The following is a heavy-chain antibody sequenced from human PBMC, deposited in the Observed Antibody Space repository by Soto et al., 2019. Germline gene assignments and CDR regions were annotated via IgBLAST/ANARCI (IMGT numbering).Heavy chain of an antibody. CDR3: AREYSSSSGAFDI. J-gene: IGHJ3*02. D-gene: IGHD6-6*01. CDR1: GFTFSSYG. CDR2: IWYDGSNK. V-gene: IGHV3-33*01. Sequence: QVQLVESGGGVVQPGRSLRLSCAASGFTFSSYGMHWVRQAPGKGLEWVAVIWYDGSNKYYADSVKGRFTISRDNSKNTLYLQMNSLRAEDTAVYYCAREYSSSSGAFDIWGQGTMVTVSS.